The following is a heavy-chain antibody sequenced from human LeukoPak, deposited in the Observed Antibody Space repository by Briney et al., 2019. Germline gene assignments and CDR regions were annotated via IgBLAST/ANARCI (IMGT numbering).Heavy chain of an antibody. J-gene: IGHJ6*03. CDR2: ISSGSSTI. Sequence: PGVSLRLSCVASGFTFSSYSMNWVRQAPEKGLECVSYISSGSSTIYYADYVKGRFTISRDNAKNSLYLKMSTLRAEDTAVYYCTRDSAAYHPYFYYYMDVWGKGTTVTVSS. CDR1: GFTFSSYS. V-gene: IGHV3-48*04. CDR3: TRDSAAYHPYFYYYMDV.